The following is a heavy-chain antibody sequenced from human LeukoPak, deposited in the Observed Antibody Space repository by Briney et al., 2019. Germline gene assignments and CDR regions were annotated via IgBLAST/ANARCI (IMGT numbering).Heavy chain of an antibody. J-gene: IGHJ5*02. CDR2: IRYDGSNK. D-gene: IGHD3-22*01. Sequence: PGGSLRLSCAAPGFTFSSYGMHWVRQAPGKGLEWVAFIRYDGSNKYYADSVKGRFTISRDNSKNTLYLQMNSLRAEDAAVYYCAKAPRGYYYDSSGPFDPWGQGTLVTVSS. V-gene: IGHV3-30*02. CDR3: AKAPRGYYYDSSGPFDP. CDR1: GFTFSSYG.